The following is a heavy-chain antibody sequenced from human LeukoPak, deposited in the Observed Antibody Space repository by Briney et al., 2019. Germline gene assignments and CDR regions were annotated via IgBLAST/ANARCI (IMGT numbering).Heavy chain of an antibody. V-gene: IGHV4-61*02. Sequence: SETLSLTCTVSGGSISSGSYYWSRIRQPAGKGLEWIGRIYTSGSTNYNPSLKSRVTISVDTSKNQFSLKLSSVTAADTAVYYCARAMVRGVIGWFDPWGQGTLVTVSS. D-gene: IGHD3-10*01. CDR3: ARAMVRGVIGWFDP. J-gene: IGHJ5*02. CDR1: GGSISSGSYY. CDR2: IYTSGST.